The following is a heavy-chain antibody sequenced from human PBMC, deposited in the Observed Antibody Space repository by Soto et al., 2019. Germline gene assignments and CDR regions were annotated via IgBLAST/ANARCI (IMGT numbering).Heavy chain of an antibody. J-gene: IGHJ4*02. CDR3: ARGDTPDVVVTACIDY. CDR1: GFTFSSYA. CDR2: ISYDGSNK. Sequence: QVQLVESGGGVVQPGRSLRLSCAASGFTFSSYAMHWVRQAPGKGLEWVAVISYDGSNKYYADSVKGRFTISRDNSKNTLYLQMNSLRAEDTAVYYCARGDTPDVVVTACIDYWGQGTLVTVSS. D-gene: IGHD2-21*02. V-gene: IGHV3-30-3*01.